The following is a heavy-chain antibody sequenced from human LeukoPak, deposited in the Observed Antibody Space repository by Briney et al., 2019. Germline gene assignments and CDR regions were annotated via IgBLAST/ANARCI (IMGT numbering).Heavy chain of an antibody. V-gene: IGHV3-7*01. Sequence: GGSLRLSCAASGFTFSSYWMSWVRQAPGKGLEWVANIKQDGSEKYYVDSVKGRFTISRDNAKNSLYLQMNSLRAEDTAVYYCASVQSEYQQPNPYYYYGMDVWGQGTTDTVSS. CDR1: GFTFSSYW. D-gene: IGHD2-2*01. CDR2: IKQDGSEK. J-gene: IGHJ6*02. CDR3: ASVQSEYQQPNPYYYYGMDV.